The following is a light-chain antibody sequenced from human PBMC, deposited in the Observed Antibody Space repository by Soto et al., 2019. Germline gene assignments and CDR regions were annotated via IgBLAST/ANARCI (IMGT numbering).Light chain of an antibody. V-gene: IGLV1-44*01. CDR1: SSNIGSKT. J-gene: IGLJ2*01. CDR3: AAWDDSLDGVV. Sequence: QPVLTQPPSASGTPGQRVTISCSGSSSNIGSKTVSWYQQLPGTAPKLLIYNNNQRPSGVPDRFSGSKSGTSASLDISGLQSEDEADYCCAAWDDSLDGVVFGGGTKVTVL. CDR2: NNN.